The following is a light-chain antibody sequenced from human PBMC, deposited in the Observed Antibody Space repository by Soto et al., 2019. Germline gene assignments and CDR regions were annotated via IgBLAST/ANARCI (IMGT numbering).Light chain of an antibody. CDR3: QQYNNWPQT. CDR1: QGISSY. Sequence: DIQMTQSPSTLSGSVGDRVTITCRASQGISSYLAWYQQKPGKAPKLVIYEASTLQSGVPSRFSGRGSGTEFTLTISRLQSEDFAVYYCQQYNNWPQTFGQGTKVDIK. V-gene: IGKV1-9*01. CDR2: EAS. J-gene: IGKJ1*01.